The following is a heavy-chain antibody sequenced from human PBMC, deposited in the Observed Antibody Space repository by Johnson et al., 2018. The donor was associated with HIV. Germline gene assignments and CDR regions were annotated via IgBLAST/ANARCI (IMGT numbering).Heavy chain of an antibody. CDR3: ASLYYNFWSGYSSSGWSHAFDI. V-gene: IGHV3-20*04. Sequence: VQLVESGGGLVQPGGSLRLSCAASGFTFDDYGMSWVRQAPGKGLEWVSGINWNGGITGYADSVKGRFTISRDNAKNSLYLQMNSLGAEDTAVYYCASLYYNFWSGYSSSGWSHAFDIWGQGTMVTVSS. D-gene: IGHD3-3*01. CDR2: INWNGGIT. CDR1: GFTFDDYG. J-gene: IGHJ3*02.